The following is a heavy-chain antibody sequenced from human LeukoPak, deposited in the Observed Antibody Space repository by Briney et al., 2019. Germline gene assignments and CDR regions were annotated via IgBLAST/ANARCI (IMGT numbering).Heavy chain of an antibody. CDR1: GYTFTGYY. J-gene: IGHJ3*02. CDR2: INPNSGGT. D-gene: IGHD2/OR15-2a*01. Sequence: ASVKVSCKASGYTFTGYYMHWVRQALGQGLEWMGWINPNSGGTNYAQKFQGWVTMTRDTSISTAYMELSRLRSDDTAVYYCAREKGFSFHHDAFDIWGQGTMVTVSS. CDR3: AREKGFSFHHDAFDI. V-gene: IGHV1-2*04.